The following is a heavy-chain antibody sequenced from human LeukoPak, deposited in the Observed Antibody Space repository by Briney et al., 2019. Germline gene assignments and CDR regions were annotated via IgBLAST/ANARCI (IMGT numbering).Heavy chain of an antibody. J-gene: IGHJ2*01. V-gene: IGHV1-8*03. CDR2: MNPNSGNT. Sequence: ASVKVSCKPSVYTFTTYDINWVRQATGQGLEWMGWMNPNSGNTGYAQKFQGRVTITRNTSISTAYMELSSLRSEDTAVYYCARVPHDYGDYARVWYFDLWGRGTLVTVSS. CDR3: ARVPHDYGDYARVWYFDL. CDR1: VYTFTTYD. D-gene: IGHD4-17*01.